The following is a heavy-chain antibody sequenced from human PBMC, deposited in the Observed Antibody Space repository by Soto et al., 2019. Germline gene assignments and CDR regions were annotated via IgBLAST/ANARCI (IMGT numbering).Heavy chain of an antibody. J-gene: IGHJ6*02. CDR1: KFSLSSYW. CDR3: ARDADASGWYHYGFDV. CDR2: VKQDGTEK. D-gene: IGHD6-19*01. V-gene: IGHV3-7*01. Sequence: GGSLRLSCEASKFSLSSYWMNWVRQVPGKGLEWVANVKQDGTEKYYVDSVKGRFFISRDNAKNSLYLQMNNLRAEDTAVYYCARDADASGWYHYGFDVWGQGTTVTVSS.